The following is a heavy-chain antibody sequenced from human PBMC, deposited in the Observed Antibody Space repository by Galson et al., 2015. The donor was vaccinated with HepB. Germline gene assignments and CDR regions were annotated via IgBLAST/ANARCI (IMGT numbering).Heavy chain of an antibody. CDR2: ISSSSTYI. J-gene: IGHJ4*02. CDR1: GFTFSDYY. D-gene: IGHD2/OR15-2a*01. V-gene: IGHV3-11*05. CDR3: ARDWSTATIYADY. Sequence: SLRLSCAASGFTFSDYYMSWIRQAPGKGLEWVSYISSSSTYINYADSVKRRFTISRDNAKNSLYLQMNSLRAEDTAVYYCARDWSTATIYADYWGQGTLVTVSS.